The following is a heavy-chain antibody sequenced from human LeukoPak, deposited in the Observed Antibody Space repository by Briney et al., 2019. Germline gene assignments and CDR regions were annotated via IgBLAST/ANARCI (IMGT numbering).Heavy chain of an antibody. V-gene: IGHV3-30*03. CDR2: ISYDGSNK. CDR1: GFTFSSYG. Sequence: GRSLRLSCAASGFTFSSYGMHWVRQAPGKGLEWVAVISYDGSNKYYADSVKGRFTISRDNSKNTLYLQMNSLRAEDTAVYYCARAGGKSGSYLAPDYWGQGTLVTVSS. J-gene: IGHJ4*02. CDR3: ARAGGKSGSYLAPDY. D-gene: IGHD1-26*01.